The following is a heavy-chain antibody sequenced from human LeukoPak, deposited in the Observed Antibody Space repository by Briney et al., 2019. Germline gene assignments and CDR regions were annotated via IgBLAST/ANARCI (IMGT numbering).Heavy chain of an antibody. V-gene: IGHV4-34*01. D-gene: IGHD1-1*01. CDR3: ARGTDPYKVAY. Sequence: SETLSLTCAVYGGSFSGYYWSWIRQSPGKGLEWIGEIHPSGALHYNPSLESRINISPDTSMNQFSLKMSSVTIADTAVHYCARGTDPYKVAYWGPGTLVTVSS. CDR2: IHPSGAL. CDR1: GGSFSGYY. J-gene: IGHJ4*02.